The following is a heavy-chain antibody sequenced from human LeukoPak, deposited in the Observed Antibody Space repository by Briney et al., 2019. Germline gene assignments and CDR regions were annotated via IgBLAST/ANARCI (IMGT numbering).Heavy chain of an antibody. CDR3: ARGRGAGEYYYYGMDV. V-gene: IGHV3-33*01. J-gene: IGHJ6*04. Sequence: PGGSLRLSCAASGFTFSSYGMHWVRQAPGKGLEWVAVIWYDGSNKYYADSVKGRFTTSRDNSKNTLYLQMNSLRAEDTAVYYCARGRGAGEYYYYGMDVWGKGTTVTVSS. D-gene: IGHD1-26*01. CDR1: GFTFSSYG. CDR2: IWYDGSNK.